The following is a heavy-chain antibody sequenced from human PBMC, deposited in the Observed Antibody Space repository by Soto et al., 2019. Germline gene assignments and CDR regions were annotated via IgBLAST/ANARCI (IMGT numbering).Heavy chain of an antibody. V-gene: IGHV3-23*01. D-gene: IGHD3-22*01. CDR2: ISGSGGST. J-gene: IGHJ4*02. CDR3: AKDGYRYDSSGYHDY. CDR1: GFTFSSYA. Sequence: PGGSLRLSCAASGFTFSSYAMSWVRQAPGRGLEWVSAISGSGGSTYYADSVKGRFTISRDNSKSTLYLQMNSLRAEDTAVYYCAKDGYRYDSSGYHDYWGQGTLVTVSS.